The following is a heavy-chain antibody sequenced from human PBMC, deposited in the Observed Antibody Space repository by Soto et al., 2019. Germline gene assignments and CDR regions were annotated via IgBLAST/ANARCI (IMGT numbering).Heavy chain of an antibody. CDR1: GFSLSTSGVG. CDR3: ARNTIFGVLYAFDI. CDR2: IYWDDDK. J-gene: IGHJ3*02. D-gene: IGHD3-3*01. Sequence: QITLKESGPTLVKPTQTLTLTCTFSGFSLSTSGVGVGWIRQPPGKALEWLALIYWDDDKRYSPSLKSRLTIPKETSKKQVVLTMTNMDPVDTATYYCARNTIFGVLYAFDIWGQGTMVTVSS. V-gene: IGHV2-5*02.